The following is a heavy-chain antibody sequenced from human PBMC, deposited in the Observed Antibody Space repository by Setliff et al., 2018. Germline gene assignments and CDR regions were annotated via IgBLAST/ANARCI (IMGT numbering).Heavy chain of an antibody. CDR1: GFILNTYT. V-gene: IGHV3-21*01. Sequence: GGSLRLSCAASGFILNTYTMNWVRQAPGKGLEWVSSLTSKSNYVYYSDSVKGRFTISRDNAKKSMDLHMNSLRAEDTAVYYCTRGRPGLAVAGPPYSFDYWGQGVLVTVSS. CDR2: LTSKSNYV. D-gene: IGHD6-19*01. CDR3: TRGRPGLAVAGPPYSFDY. J-gene: IGHJ4*02.